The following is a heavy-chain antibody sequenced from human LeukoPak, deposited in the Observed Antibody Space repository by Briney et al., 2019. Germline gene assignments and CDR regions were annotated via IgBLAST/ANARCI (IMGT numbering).Heavy chain of an antibody. Sequence: SETLSLTCTVSGASISSSYWSWIRQPPGKRLEWIAYIYYNGNTNSNPSLKSRVTISADTSKNQFSLNLSSVTAADTAVYYCVRGNYDNRGYSNAFDIWGQGAMVTVSS. J-gene: IGHJ3*02. V-gene: IGHV4-59*01. CDR3: VRGNYDNRGYSNAFDI. CDR2: IYYNGNT. CDR1: GASISSSY. D-gene: IGHD3-22*01.